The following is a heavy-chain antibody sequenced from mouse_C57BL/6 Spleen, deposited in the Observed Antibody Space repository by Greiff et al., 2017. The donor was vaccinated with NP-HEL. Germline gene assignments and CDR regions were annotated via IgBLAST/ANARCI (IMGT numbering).Heavy chain of an antibody. Sequence: QVQLQQPGAELVKPGASVKLSCKTSGYTFTSYWMHWVKQRPGQGLEWIGMIHPNSGSTNYNEKFKSKATLTVDKSSSTAYMQLSSLTSEDSAVYYCATPVRSYAMDYWGQGTSVTVSS. J-gene: IGHJ4*01. CDR2: IHPNSGST. V-gene: IGHV1-64*01. CDR3: ATPVRSYAMDY. CDR1: GYTFTSYW.